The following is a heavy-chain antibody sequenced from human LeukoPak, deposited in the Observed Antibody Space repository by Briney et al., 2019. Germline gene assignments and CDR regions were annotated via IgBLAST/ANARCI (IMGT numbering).Heavy chain of an antibody. V-gene: IGHV4-59*08. CDR2: IYYSGST. D-gene: IGHD3-10*01. J-gene: IGHJ4*02. Sequence: PSETLSLTCTVSGGSISSYYWSWIRQPPGKGLEWIGNIYYSGSTNYNPSLKSRVTISVDTSKNQFSLKLSSVTAADTAVYYCARVGGSGSYYNVLSYFDYWGQGTLVTVSS. CDR1: GGSISSYY. CDR3: ARVGGSGSYYNVLSYFDY.